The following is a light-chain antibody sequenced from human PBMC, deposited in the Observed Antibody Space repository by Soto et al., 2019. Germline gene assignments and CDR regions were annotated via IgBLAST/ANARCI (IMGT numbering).Light chain of an antibody. CDR2: WAS. Sequence: DIVMTQSPDSLAVSLGERATINCKSSQSVFYSSNNKNYLAWYQQKPGQPPKLLIYWASTREFGVPDRFSGSGSGTDFTLTISSLQAEDVAVYYCQQFYSNPQTFGHGTKVEIK. CDR1: QSVFYSSNNKNY. J-gene: IGKJ1*01. V-gene: IGKV4-1*01. CDR3: QQFYSNPQT.